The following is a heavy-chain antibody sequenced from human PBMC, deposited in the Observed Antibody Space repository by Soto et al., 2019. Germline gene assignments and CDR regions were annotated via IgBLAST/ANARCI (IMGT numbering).Heavy chain of an antibody. J-gene: IGHJ6*02. CDR1: GFTFRSFG. CDR3: AKDVGQQLVLNYGMDV. CDR2: VSYDGNHK. Sequence: QVQLVESGGGVIQPGTSLSLSCGSSGFTFRSFGMYWVRQAPXKGLXWVAVVSYDGNHKYYADSVKGRFTVSRDNAKNMLYLQMNSLRGEDTAVYYCAKDVGQQLVLNYGMDVWGQGTTVTVSS. D-gene: IGHD6-13*01. V-gene: IGHV3-30*18.